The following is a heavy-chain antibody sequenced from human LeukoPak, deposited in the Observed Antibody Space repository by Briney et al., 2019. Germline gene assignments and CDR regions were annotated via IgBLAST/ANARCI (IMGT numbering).Heavy chain of an antibody. CDR1: GYTFTSYG. J-gene: IGHJ4*02. D-gene: IGHD3-16*02. CDR2: ISAYNGNT. CDR3: ARGGNDYVWGSYRFIDY. Sequence: GASVKVSCKASGYTFTSYGISWVRQAPGQGLEWMGWISAYNGNTNYAQKLQGRVTMTTDTSTSTAYMELRSLRSDDTAVYYCARGGNDYVWGSYRFIDYWGRGTLVTVSS. V-gene: IGHV1-18*01.